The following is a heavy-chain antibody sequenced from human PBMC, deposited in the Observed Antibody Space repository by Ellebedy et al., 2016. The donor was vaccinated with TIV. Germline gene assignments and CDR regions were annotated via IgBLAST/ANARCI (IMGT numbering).Heavy chain of an antibody. J-gene: IGHJ6*02. Sequence: PGGSLRLSCAASGFTFSDYYMSWIRQAPGKGLEWVSYIISTGSTIYYADSVKGRFTISRDNAKNSVYLQMNSLRAGDTAVYYCAREGDTAMVHGLAVWGQGTAVTVSS. CDR1: GFTFSDYY. D-gene: IGHD5-18*01. CDR3: AREGDTAMVHGLAV. CDR2: IISTGSTI. V-gene: IGHV3-11*01.